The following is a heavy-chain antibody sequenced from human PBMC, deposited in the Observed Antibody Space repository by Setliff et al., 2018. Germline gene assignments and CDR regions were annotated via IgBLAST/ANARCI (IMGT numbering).Heavy chain of an antibody. D-gene: IGHD1-26*01. CDR2: INPSGGST. Sequence: ASVKVSCKASGYTFTSYYMHWVRQAPGQGPEWMGIINPSGGSTSYAQKFQGRVTMTRDTSTSTVYMELSSLRSEDTAVYYCARTDGVGARGDWFDPWGQGTLVTVSS. V-gene: IGHV1-46*01. CDR3: ARTDGVGARGDWFDP. CDR1: GYTFTSYY. J-gene: IGHJ5*02.